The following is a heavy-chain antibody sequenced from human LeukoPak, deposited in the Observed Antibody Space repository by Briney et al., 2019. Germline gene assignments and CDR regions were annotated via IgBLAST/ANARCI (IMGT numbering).Heavy chain of an antibody. CDR1: GFPFTNYA. J-gene: IGHJ5*02. CDR3: TKSNREFDP. V-gene: IGHV3-23*01. CDR2: VSGSGGAT. D-gene: IGHD1-14*01. Sequence: GGSLRLSCAVSGFPFTNYAMSWVRQAPAKGLEWVAAVSGSGGATYYVDSVKGRFTISRDNSKNTLYLEMNSLRAEDTALYYCTKSNREFDPWGQGTLVTVSS.